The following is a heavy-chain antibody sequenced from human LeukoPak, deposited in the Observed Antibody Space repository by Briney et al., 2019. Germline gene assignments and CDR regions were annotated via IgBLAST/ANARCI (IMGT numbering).Heavy chain of an antibody. D-gene: IGHD2-15*01. CDR1: GGTFSSYA. V-gene: IGHV1-69*04. CDR3: ARGYCSGGSCWFDP. J-gene: IGHJ5*02. CDR2: IIPILGIA. Sequence: SVKVSCKASGGTFSSYAISWVRQAPGQGLEWMGRIIPILGIANYAQKFQGRVTITADKSTSTAYMELSSLRSEDTAVYYCARGYCSGGSCWFDPWGQGTLVTVSS.